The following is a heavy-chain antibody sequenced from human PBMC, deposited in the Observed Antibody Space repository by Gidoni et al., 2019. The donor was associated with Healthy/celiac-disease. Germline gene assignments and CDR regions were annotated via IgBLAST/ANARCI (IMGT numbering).Heavy chain of an antibody. V-gene: IGHV1-69*04. J-gene: IGHJ4*02. CDR2: IIPILGIA. D-gene: IGHD2-2*01. CDR3: AREGESNPSTPGIFDY. Sequence: GRQAPGQGLEWMGRIIPILGIANYAQKFQGRVTITADKSTSTAYMELSSLRSEDTAVYYCAREGESNPSTPGIFDYWGQGTLVTVSS.